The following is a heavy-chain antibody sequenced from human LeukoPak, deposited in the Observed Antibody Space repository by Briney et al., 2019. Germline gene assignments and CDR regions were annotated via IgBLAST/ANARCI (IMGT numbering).Heavy chain of an antibody. CDR1: GFAFSSHT. CDR3: AKDLSERFTFDY. Sequence: GGSLRLSCAASGFAFSSHTMHWVRKASGKGLEWDETISFDRTKEHYSDSVKGRFTISRDKSKNILYVEMNSLGPEDTAVYYCAKDLSERFTFDYWGQGTLVTVSS. V-gene: IGHV3-30-3*01. CDR2: ISFDRTKE. D-gene: IGHD3-3*01. J-gene: IGHJ4*02.